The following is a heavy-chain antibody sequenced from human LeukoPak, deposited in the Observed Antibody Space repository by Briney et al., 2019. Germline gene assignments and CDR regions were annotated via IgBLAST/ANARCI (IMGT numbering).Heavy chain of an antibody. J-gene: IGHJ4*02. CDR3: ARGALMNDY. V-gene: IGHV1-2*06. CDR2: INPNSGGA. Sequence: ASVKVSCKASGYTFTGYYMHWVQRAPGQGLEWMGRINPNSGGANYAQKFQGRVTMTRDTSISTAYMELSRLRSDDTAAYYCARGALMNDYWGQGTLVTVSS. CDR1: GYTFTGYY.